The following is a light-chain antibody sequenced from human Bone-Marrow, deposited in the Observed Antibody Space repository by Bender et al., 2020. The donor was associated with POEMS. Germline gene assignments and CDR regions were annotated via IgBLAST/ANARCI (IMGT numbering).Light chain of an antibody. J-gene: IGLJ2*01. CDR2: EGS. V-gene: IGLV2-14*02. Sequence: QSALTQPASVSGSPGQSITISCTGTSSDVGTYNVVSWYQQHPGKVPKVIIYEGSKRPSGVSNRFSGSKSGNTASLTVSGLQAEDEADYYCCSHAGSNIDLVLVFGGGTKLTVL. CDR1: SSDVGTYNV. CDR3: CSHAGSNIDLVLV.